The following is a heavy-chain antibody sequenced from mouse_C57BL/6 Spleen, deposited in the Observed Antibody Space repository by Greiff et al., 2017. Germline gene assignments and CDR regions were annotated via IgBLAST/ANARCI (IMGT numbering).Heavy chain of an antibody. V-gene: IGHV1-69*01. CDR2: IDPSDSYT. D-gene: IGHD2-3*01. CDR1: GYTFTSYW. J-gene: IGHJ2*01. CDR3: ARRLLHFDY. Sequence: QVQLQQPGAELVMPGASVKLSCNASGYTFTSYWMHWVKQRPGQGLEWIGEIDPSDSYTNYNQKFKGKSTLTVDKSSSTAYMQLSSLTSEDSAVYYCARRLLHFDYWGQGTTLTVSS.